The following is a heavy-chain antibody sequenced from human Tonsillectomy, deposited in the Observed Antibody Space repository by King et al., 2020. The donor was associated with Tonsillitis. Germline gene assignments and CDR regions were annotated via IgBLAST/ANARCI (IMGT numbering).Heavy chain of an antibody. CDR3: VRLEGDGYNAPFDY. CDR1: GFTFSSYA. CDR2: ISYDGSNK. Sequence: QLVQSGGGVVQPGRSLRLSCAASGFTFSSYAMHWVRQAPGKGLEWVAVISYDGSNKYYADSVKGRFTISRDNSKNTLFLQMNSLRAEDTAVYYCVRLEGDGYNAPFDYWGQGTLVTVSS. D-gene: IGHD5-24*01. J-gene: IGHJ4*02. V-gene: IGHV3-30*04.